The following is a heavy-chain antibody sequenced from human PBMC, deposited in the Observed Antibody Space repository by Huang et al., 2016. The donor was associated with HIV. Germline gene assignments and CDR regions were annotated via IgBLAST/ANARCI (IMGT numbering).Heavy chain of an antibody. V-gene: IGHV4-39*01. D-gene: IGHD3-10*01. CDR3: ARHREGPVAYYSGWGSHLNYMDV. CDR2: IYYKGST. J-gene: IGHJ6*03. Sequence: QLLLQESGPGLVKPSEALALTCAVSGGSISSSDYHWGWIRQPPGKGLGWIGGIYYKGSTTSSPALNSRVPRAVDTSKTRLFLNLTSMTAADTAVYYCARHREGPVAYYSGWGSHLNYMDVWGRGRTVVVSS. CDR1: GGSISSSDYH.